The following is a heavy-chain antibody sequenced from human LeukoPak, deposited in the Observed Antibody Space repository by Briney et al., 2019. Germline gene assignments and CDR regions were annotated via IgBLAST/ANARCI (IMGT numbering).Heavy chain of an antibody. D-gene: IGHD6-19*01. V-gene: IGHV3-74*01. CDR2: INTDGTVT. J-gene: IGHJ4*02. CDR3: ATKQWLAPPPDS. CDR1: GFTFSKYW. Sequence: GGSLRLSCAASGFTFSKYWMLWVRPAPGKGLESVSRINTDGTVTTYADSVKGRFTVSRDNADNTMFLQMNSVRDEDTAVYYCATKQWLAPPPDSWGQGTPVTVSS.